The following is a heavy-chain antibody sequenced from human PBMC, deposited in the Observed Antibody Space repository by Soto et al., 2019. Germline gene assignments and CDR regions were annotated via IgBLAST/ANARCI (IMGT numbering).Heavy chain of an antibody. CDR1: GGTFSSYA. V-gene: IGHV1-69*13. CDR2: IIPIFGTA. J-gene: IGHJ6*02. CDR3: ARVPSDYDILTGYYYYYYGMDV. Sequence: SVKVSFKASGGTFSSYAISWVRQAPGQGLEWMGGIIPIFGTANYAQKFQGRVTITADESTSTAYMELSSLRSEDTAVYYCARVPSDYDILTGYYYYYYGMDVWGQGTTVTVSS. D-gene: IGHD3-9*01.